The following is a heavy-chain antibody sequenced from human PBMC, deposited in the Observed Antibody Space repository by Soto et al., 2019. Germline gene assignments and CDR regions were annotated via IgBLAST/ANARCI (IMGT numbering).Heavy chain of an antibody. V-gene: IGHV4-59*01. Sequence: SETLSLTCTVSGGSISSYYWSWIRQPPGKGLEWIGYIYYSGSTNYNPSLKSRVTISVDTSKNQFSLKLSSVTAADTAVYYCARSPAYGDYANLDTWGQGTLVTVSS. CDR1: GGSISSYY. D-gene: IGHD4-17*01. CDR2: IYYSGST. CDR3: ARSPAYGDYANLDT. J-gene: IGHJ5*02.